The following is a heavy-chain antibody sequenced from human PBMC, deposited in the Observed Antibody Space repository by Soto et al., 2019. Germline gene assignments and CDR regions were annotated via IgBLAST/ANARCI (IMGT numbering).Heavy chain of an antibody. J-gene: IGHJ6*03. V-gene: IGHV3-7*01. CDR1: GFAFNTYW. CDR3: AREAASSWRYYYYYMDV. CDR2: IRQDGGEK. D-gene: IGHD6-13*01. Sequence: GGSLRPSCAASGFAFNTYWMSWVRQAPGRGLESVANIRQDGGEKYYVDSVKGRFTISRDNAKNSFYLQMNSLRAEDTAVYYCAREAASSWRYYYYYMDVWGKGTTVTVSS.